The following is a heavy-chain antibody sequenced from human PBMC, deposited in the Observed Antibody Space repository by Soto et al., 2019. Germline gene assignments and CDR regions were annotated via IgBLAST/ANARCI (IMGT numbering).Heavy chain of an antibody. CDR3: AREEILVAYNWFDP. D-gene: IGHD1-26*01. Sequence: RTLSLTCAIFGESFSSNSTAWNWIRQSPSRGLEWLGRTYYRSKWYNDYAVSVKSRITINPDTSKNQFSLQLNSVTPEDTAVYYCAREEILVAYNWFDPWGQGTLVTVSS. V-gene: IGHV6-1*01. CDR1: GESFSSNSTA. CDR2: TYYRSKWYN. J-gene: IGHJ5*02.